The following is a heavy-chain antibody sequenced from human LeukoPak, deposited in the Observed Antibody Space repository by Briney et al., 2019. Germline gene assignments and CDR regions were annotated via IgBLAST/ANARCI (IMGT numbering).Heavy chain of an antibody. J-gene: IGHJ5*02. CDR1: GFTVGNKY. V-gene: IGHV3-66*01. D-gene: IGHD2/OR15-2a*01. CDR3: ARDYLAWSDP. Sequence: EPGGSLRLSCEASGFTVGNKYMSWVRQAPGKGLEWLSIIYSGVNRTYYADSVKGRFTISRDKSKNTVYLQMNSLRPEDTAVYYCARDYLAWSDPWGQGTRVTVSS. CDR2: IYSGVNRT.